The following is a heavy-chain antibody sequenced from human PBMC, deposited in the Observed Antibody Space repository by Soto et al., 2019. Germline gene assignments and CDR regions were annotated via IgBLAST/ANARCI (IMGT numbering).Heavy chain of an antibody. CDR2: IYYTGSA. CDR3: ATDRPGSSNAFDI. Sequence: QVQLQESSPGLVKPSQTLSLTCTVSGDSISSANYYWSWIRQYPGKGLEWIGYIYYTGSAYYNPSLKSRVTMSVDTSKNQFSLKLNSVTAADTAVYYCATDRPGSSNAFDIWGQGTLVIVSS. J-gene: IGHJ3*02. CDR1: GDSISSANYY. V-gene: IGHV4-31*03. D-gene: IGHD7-27*01.